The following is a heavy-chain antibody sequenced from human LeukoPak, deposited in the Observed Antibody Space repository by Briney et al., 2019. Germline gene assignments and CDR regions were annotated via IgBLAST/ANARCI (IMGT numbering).Heavy chain of an antibody. CDR2: INASGST. V-gene: IGHV4-34*01. D-gene: IGHD5-24*01. CDR3: ATLNTDGWYFDN. CDR1: GGFFSAYY. Sequence: SETLSLTCAVYGGFFSAYYWSWIRQPPGKGLEWIGEINASGSTNYNPSLKSRVTISVDTSKNQFSLKLGSVTAADAAVYYCATLNTDGWYFDNWGQGTPVTVSS. J-gene: IGHJ4*02.